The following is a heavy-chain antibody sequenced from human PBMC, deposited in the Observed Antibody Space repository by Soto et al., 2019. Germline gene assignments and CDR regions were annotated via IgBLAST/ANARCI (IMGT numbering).Heavy chain of an antibody. J-gene: IGHJ4*02. V-gene: IGHV1-3*01. CDR3: ARDRGHGLGMRY. CDR2: INAGNGNT. CDR1: GYTFTSYA. Sequence: QVQLVQSGAEVKKPGASVKVSCKASGYTFTSYAMHWVRQAPGQRLEWMGWINAGNGNTKYSQKFQGRVTITRDTSASTAYMELSSLRSEDTAVYYCARDRGHGLGMRYWGQGTLVTVSS. D-gene: IGHD3-10*01.